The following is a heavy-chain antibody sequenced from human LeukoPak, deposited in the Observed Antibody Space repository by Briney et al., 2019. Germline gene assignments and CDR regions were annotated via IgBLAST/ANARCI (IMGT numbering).Heavy chain of an antibody. CDR3: ARETYYDILTGYYIGAFDI. CDR1: GYTFTSYG. V-gene: IGHV1-18*01. J-gene: IGHJ3*02. D-gene: IGHD3-9*01. CDR2: ISAYNGNT. Sequence: ASVKVSCKASGYTFTSYGISWVRQAPGQGLEWMGWISAYNGNTNYAQKLQGRVTMTTDTSTSTAYMELRSLRSDDKAVYYCARETYYDILTGYYIGAFDIWGQGTMVTVSS.